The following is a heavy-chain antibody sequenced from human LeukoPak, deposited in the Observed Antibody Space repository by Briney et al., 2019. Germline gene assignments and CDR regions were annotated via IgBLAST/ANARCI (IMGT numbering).Heavy chain of an antibody. CDR1: GYTFTGYY. CDR2: INPNSGGT. J-gene: IGHJ6*04. Sequence: GASVKVSCKASGYTFTGYYMHWVRQAPGQGLEWMGWINPNSGGTNYAQKFQGRVTMTRDTSISTAYMELSRLRSDDTAVYYCARDPGFDYDSSGPDYYYYGMDVWGKGTTVTVSS. D-gene: IGHD3-22*01. CDR3: ARDPGFDYDSSGPDYYYYGMDV. V-gene: IGHV1-2*02.